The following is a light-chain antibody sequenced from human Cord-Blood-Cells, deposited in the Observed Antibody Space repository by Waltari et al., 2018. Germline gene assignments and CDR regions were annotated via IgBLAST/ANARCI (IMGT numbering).Light chain of an antibody. CDR2: GAS. Sequence: DIVLTQSPGPLSLPPGESATLSCRASQSVSSSYLAWYQQKPGQAPRPLMYGASSRATGIPDRFSGSGSGTDFTPTISRLEHEDFAVYYCQQYGSSPLITFGQGTRLEIK. V-gene: IGKV3-20*01. CDR1: QSVSSSY. J-gene: IGKJ5*01. CDR3: QQYGSSPLIT.